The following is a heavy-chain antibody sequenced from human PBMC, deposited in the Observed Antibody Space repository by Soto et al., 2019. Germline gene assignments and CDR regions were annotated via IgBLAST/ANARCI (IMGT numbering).Heavy chain of an antibody. Sequence: QVQLVQSGAEVKKPGSSVKVSCKASGGTFSSYTFSWVRQAPGQGLEWMGGIDPLFGTTNDAKIFQGRVTISAHESTSTVYMELSSLRSEASALYYCASDGDVTSTSPRGAFDIWGQGTVITVSS. V-gene: IGHV1-69*01. J-gene: IGHJ3*02. CDR1: GGTFSSYT. D-gene: IGHD3-16*01. CDR3: ASDGDVTSTSPRGAFDI. CDR2: IDPLFGTT.